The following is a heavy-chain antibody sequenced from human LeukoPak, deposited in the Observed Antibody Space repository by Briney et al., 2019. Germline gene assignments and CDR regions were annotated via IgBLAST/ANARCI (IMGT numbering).Heavy chain of an antibody. V-gene: IGHV3-21*01. CDR1: GFTFSSYS. J-gene: IGHJ4*02. CDR2: TSSSSSYI. D-gene: IGHD3-10*01. CDR3: ARARSLYGSWLGFYYFDY. Sequence: GGSLRLSCAASGFTFSSYSMNWVRQAPGKGLEWVSSTSSSSSYIYYADSVKGRFTISRDNAKNSLYLQMNSLRAEDTAVYYCARARSLYGSWLGFYYFDYWGQGTLVTVSS.